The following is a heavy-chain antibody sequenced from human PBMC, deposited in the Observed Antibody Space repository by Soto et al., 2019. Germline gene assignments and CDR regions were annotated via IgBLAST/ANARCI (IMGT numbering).Heavy chain of an antibody. CDR1: GGSFSGYY. CDR2: INHSGST. D-gene: IGHD3-16*02. V-gene: IGHV4-34*01. J-gene: IGHJ3*02. Sequence: SETLSLTCTVYGGSFSGYYWSWIRQPPGKGLEWIGEINHSGSTNYNPPLKSRVTISVDTSKNQFSLKLSSVTAADTAVYYCARGATMITFGGVIVKGAFDIWGQGTMVTVSS. CDR3: ARGATMITFGGVIVKGAFDI.